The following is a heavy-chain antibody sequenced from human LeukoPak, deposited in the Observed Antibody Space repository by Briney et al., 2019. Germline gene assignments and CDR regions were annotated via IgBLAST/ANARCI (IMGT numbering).Heavy chain of an antibody. D-gene: IGHD6-13*01. J-gene: IGHJ4*02. V-gene: IGHV3-23*01. Sequence: GGSLRLSCAASGFTFSSYGMSWVRQAPGKGLEWVSAISGSGGSTYYADSVKGRFTISRDDSKNTLYLQMNSLRAEDTAVYYCAKERSIAAAGMYYFDYWGQGTLVTVSS. CDR1: GFTFSSYG. CDR3: AKERSIAAAGMYYFDY. CDR2: ISGSGGST.